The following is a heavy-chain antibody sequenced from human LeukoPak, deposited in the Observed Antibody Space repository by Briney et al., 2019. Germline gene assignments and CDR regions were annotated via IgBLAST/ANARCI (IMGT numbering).Heavy chain of an antibody. CDR3: AKRVVVGTVMEEVGAFDL. D-gene: IGHD2-21*01. J-gene: IGHJ3*01. CDR2: IQTDGSST. CDR1: GFTFSSYW. V-gene: IGHV3-74*01. Sequence: GGSLRLSCAASGFTFSSYWMHWVRQAPGKGLVWVSRIQTDGSSTNYADSVKGRFTISRDDAKNTLYLQMNSLRAEDTAVYYCAKRVVVGTVMEEVGAFDLWGQGTMVTVSS.